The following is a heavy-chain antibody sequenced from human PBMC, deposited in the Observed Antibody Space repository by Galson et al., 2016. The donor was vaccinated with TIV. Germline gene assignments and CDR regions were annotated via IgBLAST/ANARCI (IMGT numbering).Heavy chain of an antibody. J-gene: IGHJ5*02. CDR1: GFTFSNAW. V-gene: IGHV3-15*01. Sequence: SLRLSCAASGFTFSNAWMSWVRQAPGKGLEWVGRTKSETDGGTTDYAAPVKGRFTISRDDSKNTLYLQMNTLKTEDTAVYYCHCSSTSCYVRWFDPWGQGTLVTVSS. D-gene: IGHD2-2*01. CDR2: TKSETDGGTT. CDR3: HCSSTSCYVRWFDP.